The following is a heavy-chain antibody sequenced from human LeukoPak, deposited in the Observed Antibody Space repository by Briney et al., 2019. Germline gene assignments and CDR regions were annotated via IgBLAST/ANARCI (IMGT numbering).Heavy chain of an antibody. CDR2: IIPIFGTA. CDR3: AREGLHMPYSSGWFFDY. J-gene: IGHJ4*02. V-gene: IGHV1-69*05. Sequence: SVKVSCKASGGTFSSYAISWVRQAPGQGLEWMGGIIPIFGTANYAQKFQGRVTITTDESTSTAYMELSSLRSEDTAVYYCAREGLHMPYSSGWFFDYWGQGTLVTVSS. CDR1: GGTFSSYA. D-gene: IGHD6-19*01.